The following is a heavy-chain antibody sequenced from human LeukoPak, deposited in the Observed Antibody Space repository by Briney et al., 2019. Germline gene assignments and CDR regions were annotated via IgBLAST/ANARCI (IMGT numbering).Heavy chain of an antibody. J-gene: IGHJ4*02. V-gene: IGHV1-18*01. CDR1: GYTFTSYG. Sequence: GASVKVSCKASGYTFTSYGISWVRQAPGQGLEWMGWISAYNGNTNYAQKLQGRVTMTTDTSTSTAYMGLRSLRSDDTAVYYCARDLRRDYYDSSGYYMYWGQGTLVTVSS. CDR2: ISAYNGNT. D-gene: IGHD3-22*01. CDR3: ARDLRRDYYDSSGYYMY.